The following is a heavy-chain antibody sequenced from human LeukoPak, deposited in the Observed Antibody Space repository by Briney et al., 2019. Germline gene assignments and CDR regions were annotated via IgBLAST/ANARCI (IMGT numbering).Heavy chain of an antibody. CDR3: HYGDDY. CDR2: FDPGNGAI. D-gene: IGHD4-17*01. Sequence: ASVKVSCKVSGHTLSDLTMHWVRQAPGKGLEWMGGFDPGNGAIIYAQKFQGRVTMTEDASTDTAYMELSSLRSEDTAVYYCHYGDDYWGQGTLVTVSS. J-gene: IGHJ4*02. V-gene: IGHV1-24*01. CDR1: GHTLSDLT.